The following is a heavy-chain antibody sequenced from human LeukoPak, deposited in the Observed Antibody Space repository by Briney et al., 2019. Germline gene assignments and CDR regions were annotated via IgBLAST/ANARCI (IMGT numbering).Heavy chain of an antibody. J-gene: IGHJ4*02. CDR2: INPNSGGT. CDR1: GYTFTGYY. D-gene: IGHD4-17*01. Sequence: ASVKVSCKASGYTFTGYYMHWVRQAPGQGLEWMGWINPNSGGTNYAQKFQGRVTMTRDTSISAAYMELSRLRSDDTAVYYCARADYGDYKASLWGQGTLVTVSS. CDR3: ARADYGDYKASL. V-gene: IGHV1-2*02.